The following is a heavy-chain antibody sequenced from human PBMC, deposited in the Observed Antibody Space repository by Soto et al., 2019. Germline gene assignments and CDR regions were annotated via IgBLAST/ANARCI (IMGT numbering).Heavy chain of an antibody. CDR2: IVPIFGTT. CDR3: ARVEAVAGIYNYHGLDV. D-gene: IGHD6-19*01. J-gene: IGHJ6*02. CDR1: GGTFSNYA. V-gene: IGHV1-69*12. Sequence: QVQLMQSGAEVNKPGSSIKVSCKVSGGTFSNYAIDWVRLAPGQGLEWMGGIVPIFGTTYYTQNFQGRATNIEDDSTTTAYLELRSLRSEDTAIYYCARVEAVAGIYNYHGLDVWGQGPAVTVSS.